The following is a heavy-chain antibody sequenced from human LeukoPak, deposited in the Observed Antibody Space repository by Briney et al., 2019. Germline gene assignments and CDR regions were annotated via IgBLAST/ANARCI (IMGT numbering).Heavy chain of an antibody. J-gene: IGHJ4*02. V-gene: IGHV1-69-2*01. D-gene: IGHD4-17*01. Sequence: ASVKVSCKASGYTFTDYYMHWVQQAPGKGLEWMGRVDPENGETIYAEKFRGRVTITADTSTDTAYMELTSLRSEDTAVYYCATDDYGDYWARFWGQGTLVTVSS. CDR1: GYTFTDYY. CDR3: ATDDYGDYWARF. CDR2: VDPENGET.